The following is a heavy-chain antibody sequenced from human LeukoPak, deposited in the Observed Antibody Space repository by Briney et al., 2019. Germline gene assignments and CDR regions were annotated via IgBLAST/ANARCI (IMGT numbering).Heavy chain of an antibody. CDR3: ARERKILLEWLFPSGSWFDP. V-gene: IGHV4-38-2*02. D-gene: IGHD3-3*01. Sequence: SETLSLTCTVSGYSISSGYYWGWIRQPPRQGLEWIGSIYHSGSTYYNPSLKSRVTISVDTSKNQFSLKLSSVTAADTAVYYCARERKILLEWLFPSGSWFDPWGQGTLVTVSS. CDR1: GYSISSGYY. CDR2: IYHSGST. J-gene: IGHJ5*02.